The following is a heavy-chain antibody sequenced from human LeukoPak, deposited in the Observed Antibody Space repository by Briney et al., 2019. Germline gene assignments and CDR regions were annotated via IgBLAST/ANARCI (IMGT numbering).Heavy chain of an antibody. CDR1: GFTFSSYW. Sequence: GGSLRLSCAASGFTFSSYWMSWVRQAPGKGLEWVAVISYDGSNKYYADSVKGRFTISRDNSKNTLYLQMNSLRAEDTAVYYCARGGITMVRGVNYYYMDVWGKGTTVTVSS. D-gene: IGHD3-10*01. J-gene: IGHJ6*03. V-gene: IGHV3-30-3*01. CDR3: ARGGITMVRGVNYYYMDV. CDR2: ISYDGSNK.